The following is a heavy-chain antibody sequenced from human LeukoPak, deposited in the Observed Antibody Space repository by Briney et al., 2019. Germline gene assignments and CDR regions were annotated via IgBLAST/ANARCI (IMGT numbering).Heavy chain of an antibody. CDR2: ISAYNGNT. D-gene: IGHD3-16*01. CDR3: ARDSIMITALRAFDI. CDR1: GYTFTSYG. V-gene: IGHV1-18*01. J-gene: IGHJ3*02. Sequence: ASVKVSCKASGYTFTSYGISWVRQAPGQGLEWMGWISAYNGNTNYAQKLQGRVTMTTDTSTRTAYMELRSLRSDDTAVYYCARDSIMITALRAFDIWGQGTMVTVSS.